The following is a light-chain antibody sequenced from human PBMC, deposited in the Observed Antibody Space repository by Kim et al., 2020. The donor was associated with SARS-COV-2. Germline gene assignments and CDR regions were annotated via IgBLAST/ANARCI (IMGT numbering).Light chain of an antibody. J-gene: IGKJ5*01. CDR2: GAS. V-gene: IGKV1-17*01. CDR3: PQHNSYPIT. Sequence: DIQMTQSPSSLSASVGDRVTITCRASQDIRNDLGWYQQSPGRAPKRLIYGASSLQSGVPSRFSGSGSGTEFTLTISSLQPEDFATYFCPQHNSYPITFGQGTRLEIK. CDR1: QDIRND.